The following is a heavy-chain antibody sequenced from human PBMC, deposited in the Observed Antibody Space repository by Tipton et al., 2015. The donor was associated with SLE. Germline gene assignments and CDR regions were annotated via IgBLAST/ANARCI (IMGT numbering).Heavy chain of an antibody. V-gene: IGHV4-59*12. Sequence: GLVKPSETLSLTCAVYGGSFSGYYWSWIRQPPGKGLGWIGYIYYSGSTNYNPSLKSRVTMSVDTSKNQFSLRLSSVTAEDTAVYYCARDSSGWYRADAFDIWGQGTMVTVSS. CDR3: ARDSSGWYRADAFDI. D-gene: IGHD6-19*01. CDR2: IYYSGST. CDR1: GGSFSGYY. J-gene: IGHJ3*02.